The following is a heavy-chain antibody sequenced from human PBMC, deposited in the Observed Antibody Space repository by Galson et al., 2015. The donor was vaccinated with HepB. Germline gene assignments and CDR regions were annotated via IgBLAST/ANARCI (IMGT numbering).Heavy chain of an antibody. Sequence: SLRISCEASGVTFSSYGMHWVRQAPGKGLEWVAVISYDGSNKYYADSVKGRFTISRDNSKNTLYLQMNSLRAEDTAVYYCAKWGGGSCYRTPCYYYYGMDVWGQGTTVTVSS. V-gene: IGHV3-30*18. CDR3: AKWGGGSCYRTPCYYYYGMDV. CDR1: GVTFSSYG. D-gene: IGHD2-15*01. CDR2: ISYDGSNK. J-gene: IGHJ6*02.